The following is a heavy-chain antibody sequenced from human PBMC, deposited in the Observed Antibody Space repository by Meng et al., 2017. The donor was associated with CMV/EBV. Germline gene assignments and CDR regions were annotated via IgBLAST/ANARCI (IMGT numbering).Heavy chain of an antibody. V-gene: IGHV3-33*06. Sequence: GGSLRLSCAASGFTFSSYGMHWVRQAPGKGLEWVAVIWYDGSNKYYADSVKGRFTISRDNSKNTLYLQMNSLRAEDTAVYYCAKDQSGGSSYGFLYGMDVWGQGTMVTVSS. D-gene: IGHD6-13*01. J-gene: IGHJ6*02. CDR3: AKDQSGGSSYGFLYGMDV. CDR1: GFTFSSYG. CDR2: IWYDGSNK.